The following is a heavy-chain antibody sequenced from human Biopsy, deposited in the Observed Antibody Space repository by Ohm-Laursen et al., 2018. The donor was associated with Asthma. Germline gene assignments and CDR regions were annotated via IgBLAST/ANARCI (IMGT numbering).Heavy chain of an antibody. D-gene: IGHD6-13*01. V-gene: IGHV3-30*18. J-gene: IGHJ4*02. CDR2: ILFDGRKI. CDR1: GFNFHNYG. CDR3: AKDRAAGRSYYFDY. Sequence: SLRLSCAASGFNFHNYGMNWVRRAPGKGLEWVAQILFDGRKINYPDSVKGRFTISRDNSKNMVYLQMNSLRPEDTAVYYCAKDRAAGRSYYFDYWGQGSLVSASS.